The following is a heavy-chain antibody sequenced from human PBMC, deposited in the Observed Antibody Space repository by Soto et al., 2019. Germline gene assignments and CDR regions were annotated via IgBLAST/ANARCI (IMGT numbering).Heavy chain of an antibody. D-gene: IGHD2-8*01. Sequence: QVQLVQSGGEVKKPGASVKVSCKASGYTFINYGITWVRQAPGQGLAWLAWINDYIAKTYNAQKVQGRVTMTADTSTSTAYLELRSLTAEDTAVYYCARGDGATLDYWGQGTVVTVSS. J-gene: IGHJ4*02. CDR3: ARGDGATLDY. CDR1: GYTFINYG. CDR2: INDYIAKT. V-gene: IGHV1-18*01.